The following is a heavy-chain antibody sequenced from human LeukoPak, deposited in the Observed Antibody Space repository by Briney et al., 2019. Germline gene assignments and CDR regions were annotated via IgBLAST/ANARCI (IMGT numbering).Heavy chain of an antibody. CDR1: GGSFSGYY. D-gene: IGHD6-13*01. J-gene: IGHJ2*01. CDR3: ARLTSSWYQDWYFDL. CDR2: INHSGST. V-gene: IGHV4-34*01. Sequence: KTSETLSLTCAVYGGSFSGYYWSWIRQPPGKGLEWIGEINHSGSTNYNPSLKSRVTMSVDTSKKQFSLKLSSVTAADTAVYYCARLTSSWYQDWYFDLWGRGTLVTVSS.